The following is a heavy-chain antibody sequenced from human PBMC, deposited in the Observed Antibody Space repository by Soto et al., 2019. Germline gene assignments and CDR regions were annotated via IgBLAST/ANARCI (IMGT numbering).Heavy chain of an antibody. Sequence: GSLRLSCAASGFTFSSYWMHWVRQAPGKGLVWVSRINSDGSSTSYADSVKGRFTISRDNAKNTLYLQMNSLRAEDTAVYYCARSREDTTIQLWSYWGSGCYGMDVWGQGTTVTVSS. CDR1: GFTFSSYW. D-gene: IGHD5-18*01. V-gene: IGHV3-74*01. CDR3: ARSREDTTIQLWSYWGSGCYGMDV. J-gene: IGHJ6*02. CDR2: INSDGSST.